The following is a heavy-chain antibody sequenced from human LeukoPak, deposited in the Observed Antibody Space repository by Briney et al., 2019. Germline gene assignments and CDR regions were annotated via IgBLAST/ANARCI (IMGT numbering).Heavy chain of an antibody. CDR2: INQDGSEK. V-gene: IGHV3-7*01. Sequence: GGSLRLSCAASGFTFRSYWMSWVRQAPGKGLEWVANINQDGSEKYYVDSVKGRFTISRDNAKKSLYLQMNSLRADDTAVYYCPRDGGPFDSWGQGTLVTVSS. CDR3: PRDGGPFDS. CDR1: GFTFRSYW. J-gene: IGHJ4*02. D-gene: IGHD3-16*01.